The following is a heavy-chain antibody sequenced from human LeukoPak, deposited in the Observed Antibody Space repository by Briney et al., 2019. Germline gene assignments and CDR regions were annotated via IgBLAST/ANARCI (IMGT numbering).Heavy chain of an antibody. CDR2: IYYSGST. V-gene: IGHV4-39*07. Sequence: PSETLSLTCTVSGGSISSSSYYWGWVRQPPGKGLEWIGSIYYSGSTYYNPSLKSRVTISVDTSKNQFSLKLSSVTAADTAVYYCARDPGLLWFGELSSPLFDPWGQGTLVTVSS. J-gene: IGHJ5*02. D-gene: IGHD3-10*01. CDR1: GGSISSSSYY. CDR3: ARDPGLLWFGELSSPLFDP.